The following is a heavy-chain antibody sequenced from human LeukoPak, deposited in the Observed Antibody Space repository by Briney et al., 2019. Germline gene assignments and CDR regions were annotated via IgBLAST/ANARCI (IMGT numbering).Heavy chain of an antibody. D-gene: IGHD6-6*01. CDR2: IYTSGST. CDR1: GGSISSGSYY. CDR3: ARREYSSSLRYWYFDL. J-gene: IGHJ2*01. V-gene: IGHV4-61*02. Sequence: SETLSLTCTVSGGSISSGSYYWSWIRQPAGKGLEWIGRIYTSGSTNYNPSLKSRVTISVDTSKNQFSLKLSSVTAADTAVYYCARREYSSSLRYWYFDLWGRGTLVTVSS.